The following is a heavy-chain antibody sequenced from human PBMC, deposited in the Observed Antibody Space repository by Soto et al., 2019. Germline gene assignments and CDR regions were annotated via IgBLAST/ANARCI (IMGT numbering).Heavy chain of an antibody. J-gene: IGHJ4*02. CDR3: AKPDYYDSSGYDDY. CDR2: ISYDGSNK. Sequence: QVQLVESGGGVVQPGRSLRLSCAASGFTFSSYGMHWVRQAPGKGLEWVAVISYDGSNKYYADSVKGRFTISRDNSKNTLYLQMNSLGAEDTAVYYCAKPDYYDSSGYDDYWGQGTLVTVSS. V-gene: IGHV3-30*18. D-gene: IGHD3-22*01. CDR1: GFTFSSYG.